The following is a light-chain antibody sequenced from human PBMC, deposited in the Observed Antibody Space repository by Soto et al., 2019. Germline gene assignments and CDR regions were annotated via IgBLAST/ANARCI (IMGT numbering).Light chain of an antibody. CDR2: DAS. CDR1: QSVSSNY. V-gene: IGKV3-20*01. J-gene: IGKJ1*01. Sequence: EIVLTQSPGTLSLSPGERATLSCRASQSVSSNYLAWYQQKPGQAPRLLMYDASSRATGIPDRFKGSGSGTDFTLTISRLEAEDFAVYYCQQYGSSPWTFGQGTKVEIK. CDR3: QQYGSSPWT.